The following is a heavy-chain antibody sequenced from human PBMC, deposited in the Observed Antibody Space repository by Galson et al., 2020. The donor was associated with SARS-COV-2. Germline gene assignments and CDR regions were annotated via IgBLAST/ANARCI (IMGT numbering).Heavy chain of an antibody. V-gene: IGHV3-21*01. D-gene: IGHD4-17*01. CDR2: ISSSSSYI. J-gene: IGHJ6*02. Sequence: GGSLRLSCAASGFTFSSYSMNWVRQAPGKGLEWVSSISSSSSYIYYADSVKGRFTISRDNAKNSLYLQMNSLRAEDTAVYYCARDPEGFYGDYNYGMDVWGQGTTVTVSS. CDR3: ARDPEGFYGDYNYGMDV. CDR1: GFTFSSYS.